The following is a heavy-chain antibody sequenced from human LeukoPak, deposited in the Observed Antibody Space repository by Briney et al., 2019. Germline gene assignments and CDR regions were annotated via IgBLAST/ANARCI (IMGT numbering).Heavy chain of an antibody. J-gene: IGHJ4*02. CDR2: MNPNSANT. V-gene: IGHV1-8*01. CDR3: ARARLVRGPVTPLYYFDY. CDR1: GYTFTTYD. Sequence: GASVKVSCKASGYTFTTYDINWVRQATGQGLEWMGWMNPNSANTGYAQKFQGRVTITRNTSISTAYMELNSLRSDDTAVYYCARARLVRGPVTPLYYFDYWGQGVPVTVSS. D-gene: IGHD2-8*02.